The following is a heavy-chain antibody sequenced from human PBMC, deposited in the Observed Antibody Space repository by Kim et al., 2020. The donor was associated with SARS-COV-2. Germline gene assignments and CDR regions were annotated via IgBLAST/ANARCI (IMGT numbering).Heavy chain of an antibody. J-gene: IGHJ5*02. D-gene: IGHD3-10*01. Sequence: GGSLRLSCAASGFTFSSYGMHWVRQAPGKGLEWVAVISYDGSNKYYADSVKGRFTISRDNSKNTLYLQMNSLRAEDTAVYYCAKDSYYYGSGSYFPLLSPYNWFDPWGPRTLVTVSS. CDR1: GFTFSSYG. V-gene: IGHV3-30*18. CDR2: ISYDGSNK. CDR3: AKDSYYYGSGSYFPLLSPYNWFDP.